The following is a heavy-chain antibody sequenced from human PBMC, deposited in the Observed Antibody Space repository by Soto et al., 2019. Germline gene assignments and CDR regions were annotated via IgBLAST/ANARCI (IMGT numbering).Heavy chain of an antibody. D-gene: IGHD3-22*01. CDR3: ARAYYYDGTGYYNFDY. Sequence: SETLSLTCTVSGGSISNYYWSWIRQPPGKGLEWIGYIFYSGSTNYNPSLKSRVIISVDTSKNQFSLKLSSVTAADTAVYYCARAYYYDGTGYYNFDYWGQGTLVTVSS. CDR1: GGSISNYY. CDR2: IFYSGST. V-gene: IGHV4-59*01. J-gene: IGHJ4*02.